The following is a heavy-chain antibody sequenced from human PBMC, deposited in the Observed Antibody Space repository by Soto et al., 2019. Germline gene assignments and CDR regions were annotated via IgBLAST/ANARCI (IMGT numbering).Heavy chain of an antibody. CDR3: AGGTGWLIDY. CDR1: GFTFNNYW. Sequence: EVQLVDSGGALVQPGGSLRLSCTASGFTFNNYWRNWVRQAPGKGLEWVANIKKDVSETYYLDSVKVRFSISRDNAKNSLYQQISSLRDEDTASYYCAGGTGWLIDYWGQGILVTVS. J-gene: IGHJ4*01. V-gene: IGHV3-7*04. D-gene: IGHD3-10*01. CDR2: IKKDVSET.